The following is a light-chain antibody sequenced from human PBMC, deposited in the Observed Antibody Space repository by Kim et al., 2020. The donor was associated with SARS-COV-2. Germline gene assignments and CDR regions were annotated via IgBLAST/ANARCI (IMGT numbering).Light chain of an antibody. Sequence: EIVLTQSPGTLSLSPGERATLSCRASQSVSMNYLAWYQQKPGQAPRLLIYGASSRATGIPDRFSGSGSGTDFTLTISRLEPEDFATYYCQQYNNFLITFGQGTRLEIK. CDR3: QQYNNFLIT. V-gene: IGKV3-20*01. CDR2: GAS. CDR1: QSVSMNY. J-gene: IGKJ5*01.